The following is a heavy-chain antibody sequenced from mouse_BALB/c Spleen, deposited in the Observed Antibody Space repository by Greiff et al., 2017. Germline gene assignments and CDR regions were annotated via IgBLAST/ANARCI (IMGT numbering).Heavy chain of an antibody. Sequence: VQLQQPGAELVKPGASVKLSCKASGYTFTSYWMHWVKQRPGQGLEWIGEINPSNGRTNYNEKFKSKATLTSDKSSSTAYMELSSLTSEDSAVYYCARERYGLYAMDYWGQGTSVTVSS. J-gene: IGHJ4*01. CDR3: ARERYGLYAMDY. V-gene: IGHV1S81*02. CDR1: GYTFTSYW. CDR2: INPSNGRT. D-gene: IGHD2-10*02.